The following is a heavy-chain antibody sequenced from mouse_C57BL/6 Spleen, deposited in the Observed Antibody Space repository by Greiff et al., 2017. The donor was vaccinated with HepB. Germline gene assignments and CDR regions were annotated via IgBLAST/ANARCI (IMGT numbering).Heavy chain of an antibody. CDR3: ARHDYGSLDY. CDR2: ISSGGSYT. J-gene: IGHJ2*01. Sequence: EVKLVESGGDLVKPGGSLKLSCAASGFTFSSYGMSWVRQTPDKRLEWVATISSGGSYTYYPDSVKGRFTISRDNAKNTLYLQMSSLKSEDTAMYYCARHDYGSLDYWGQGTTLTVSS. V-gene: IGHV5-6*01. CDR1: GFTFSSYG. D-gene: IGHD1-1*01.